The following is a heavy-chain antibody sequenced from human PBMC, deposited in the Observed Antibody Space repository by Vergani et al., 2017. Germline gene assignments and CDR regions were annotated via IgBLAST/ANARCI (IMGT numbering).Heavy chain of an antibody. D-gene: IGHD4-11*01. CDR1: GGSFTSYH. J-gene: IGHJ6*03. CDR2: IDHTGRP. V-gene: IGHV4-34*01. Sequence: QVQLQQWGGGLLKPSETLSLTCVVNGGSFTSYHWTWIRQSPGEGLEWVGDIDHTGRPDYNPSLQSRLTMSVDKSRNQFSLTLNSFTATDTAIYFCARVNTETNGHLYYCHYMDVWGQGSEVTVS. CDR3: ARVNTETNGHLYYCHYMDV.